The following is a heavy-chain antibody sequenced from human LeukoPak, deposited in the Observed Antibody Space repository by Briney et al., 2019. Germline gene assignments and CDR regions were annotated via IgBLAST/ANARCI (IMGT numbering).Heavy chain of an antibody. CDR3: AEGRSGWDAFDI. D-gene: IGHD3-22*01. CDR1: GPSISSYY. J-gene: IGHJ3*02. CDR2: IYYSGST. Sequence: ASESLSLTCTVSGPSISSYYWSWIRQPPGKGLEWIGYIYYSGSTNYNPSLKSRVTISVDTSKNQFSLKLSSIAAADTAVYYCAEGRSGWDAFDIWGQGTMVTVSS. V-gene: IGHV4-59*01.